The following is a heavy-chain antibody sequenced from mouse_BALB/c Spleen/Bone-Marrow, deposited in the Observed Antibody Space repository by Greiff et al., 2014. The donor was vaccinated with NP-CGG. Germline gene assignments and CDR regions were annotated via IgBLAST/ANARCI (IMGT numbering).Heavy chain of an antibody. CDR3: ASYRYAWYFDV. CDR1: GFNIKDTY. J-gene: IGHJ1*01. V-gene: IGHV14-3*02. CDR2: IDPENGNT. D-gene: IGHD2-14*01. Sequence: VQLQQSGAELVKPGASVKLSCTASGFNIKDTYMHWVKQRPEQGLEWIGRIDPENGNTKYDPKFQGKATITADTSSNTAYLQLSSLTSEDTAVYYCASYRYAWYFDVWGAGTTVTVSS.